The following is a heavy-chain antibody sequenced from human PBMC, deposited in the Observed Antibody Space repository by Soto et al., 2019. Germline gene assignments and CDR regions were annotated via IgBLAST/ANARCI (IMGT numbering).Heavy chain of an antibody. CDR1: GGSISSYY. V-gene: IGHV4-59*08. D-gene: IGHD3-10*01. J-gene: IGHJ6*02. CDR3: ARHSPPFFYGSGPWDV. Sequence: SETLSLTCTVSGGSISSYYWSWIRQPPGKGLEWIGYIYYSGSTNYNPSLKSRVTISIHTSKNQFSLKLSSLSAADTALYYCARHSPPFFYGSGPWDVWGQGTTVTVSS. CDR2: IYYSGST.